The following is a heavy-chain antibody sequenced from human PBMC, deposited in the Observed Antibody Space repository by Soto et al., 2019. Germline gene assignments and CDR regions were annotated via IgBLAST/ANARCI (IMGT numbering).Heavy chain of an antibody. V-gene: IGHV1-69*02. Sequence: GASVKVSCKASGGTFSSYTISWVRQAPGQGLEWMGRIIPILGIANYAQKFQGRVTITADESTSTAYMELSSLRSEDTAVYYCARGSAYGSGTPIFCPWGQGTLVTVSS. CDR3: ARGSAYGSGTPIFCP. CDR1: GGTFSSYT. CDR2: IIPILGIA. J-gene: IGHJ5*02. D-gene: IGHD3-10*01.